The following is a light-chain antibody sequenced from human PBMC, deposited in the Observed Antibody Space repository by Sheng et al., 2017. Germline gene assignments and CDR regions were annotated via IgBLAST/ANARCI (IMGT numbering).Light chain of an antibody. V-gene: IGKV3D-15*01. J-gene: IGKJ5*01. Sequence: EIVLTQSPVTLSVSPGERATLFCRASQTVSRRFIAWYQQKPGQAPRLLIYDASNRATGIPARFSGSGSGTEFTLTISSLQSEDSAVYYCQQYQNWPITFGQGTRLEI. CDR3: QQYQNWPIT. CDR2: DAS. CDR1: QTVSRR.